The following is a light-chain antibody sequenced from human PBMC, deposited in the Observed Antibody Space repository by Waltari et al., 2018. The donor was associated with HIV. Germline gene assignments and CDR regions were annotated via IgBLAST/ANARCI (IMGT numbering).Light chain of an antibody. V-gene: IGLV2-14*03. Sequence: QSALIQPASLSGSPGQSITISCTGTSSDIGISNFVSWYQLHPGKAPKLLLFDVNNRPSGVSRRVSGSKSANSASLTIFGLQDDDEADYYCGAYTSGSTPVVFGGGTKLTVL. CDR1: SSDIGISNF. CDR3: GAYTSGSTPVV. CDR2: DVN. J-gene: IGLJ2*01.